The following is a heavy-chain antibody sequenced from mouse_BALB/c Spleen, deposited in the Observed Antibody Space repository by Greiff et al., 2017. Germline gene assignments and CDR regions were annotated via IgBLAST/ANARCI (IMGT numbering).Heavy chain of an antibody. CDR2: IDPENGDT. CDR1: GFNIKDYY. CDR3: NGGGAYAMDY. J-gene: IGHJ4*01. Sequence: VQLQQSGAELVRSGASVKLSCTASGFNIKDYYMHWVKQRPEQGLEWIGWIDPENGDTEYAPKFQGKATMTADTSSNTAYLQLSSLTSEDTAVFFFNGGGAYAMDYWGQGTSVTVSS. V-gene: IGHV14-4*02.